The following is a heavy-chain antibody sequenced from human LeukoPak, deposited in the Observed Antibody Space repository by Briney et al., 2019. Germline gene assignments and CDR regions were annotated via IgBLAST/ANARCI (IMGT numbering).Heavy chain of an antibody. CDR1: GGSISSSSYY. V-gene: IGHV4-39*01. D-gene: IGHD3-10*01. CDR3: ARVLWFGELSNWFDP. CDR2: IYYSGST. Sequence: SETLSLTCTVSGGSISSSSYYWGWIRQPPGKGLEWIGSIYYSGSTYYNPSLKSRVTISVDTSKNQFSLKLSSVTAADTAVYYCARVLWFGELSNWFDPWGQGTLVTV. J-gene: IGHJ5*02.